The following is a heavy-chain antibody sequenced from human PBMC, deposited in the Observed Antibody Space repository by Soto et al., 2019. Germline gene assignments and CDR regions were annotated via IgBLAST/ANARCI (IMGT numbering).Heavy chain of an antibody. CDR1: GGSVSNSHYS. CDR2: VYYRGRS. Sequence: PSETLSLTCPVPGGSVSNSHYSWGWIRQSPGKGLEWIGSVYYRGRSYSKSSVKSRVTISVDTSKNQFSLNLNSVTASDTAVYFCVSQRTSVLTQAYFDYWGPGALVTVSS. V-gene: IGHV4-39*01. CDR3: VSQRTSVLTQAYFDY. D-gene: IGHD2-8*01. J-gene: IGHJ4*02.